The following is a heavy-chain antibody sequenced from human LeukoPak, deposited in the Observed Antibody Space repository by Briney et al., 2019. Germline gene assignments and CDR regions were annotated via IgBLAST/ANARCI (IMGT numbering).Heavy chain of an antibody. V-gene: IGHV3-30*04. D-gene: IGHD3-9*01. CDR3: ARADYDILTALADY. J-gene: IGHJ4*02. CDR1: GFTFSSYA. Sequence: PGRSLRLSCAASGFTFSSYAMHWVRQAPGKGLEWVAVISYDGSNKYYADSVKGRSTISRDNSKNTLYLQMNSLRAEETAVYYCARADYDILTALADYWGQGTLVTVSS. CDR2: ISYDGSNK.